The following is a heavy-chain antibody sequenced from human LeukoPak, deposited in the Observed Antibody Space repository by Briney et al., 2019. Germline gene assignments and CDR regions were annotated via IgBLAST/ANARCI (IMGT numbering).Heavy chain of an antibody. CDR3: ARFEDTAPDNWFDP. V-gene: IGHV4-30-2*01. J-gene: IGHJ5*02. CDR2: IYHSGST. CDR1: GGSISSGGYS. Sequence: SETLSLTCAVSGGSISSGGYSWSWIRQPPGKGLEWIGYIYHSGSTYYNPSLKSRVTISVDRSKNQFSLKLSSVTAADTAVYYCARFEDTAPDNWFDPWGQGTLVTVSS. D-gene: IGHD5-18*01.